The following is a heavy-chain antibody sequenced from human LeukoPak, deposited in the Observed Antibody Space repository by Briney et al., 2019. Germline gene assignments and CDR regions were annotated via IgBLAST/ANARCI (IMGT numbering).Heavy chain of an antibody. D-gene: IGHD3-10*01. V-gene: IGHV4-34*01. CDR3: ARKRYGSGRRTPLDY. CDR2: INHSGST. CDR1: GGSFSGYY. J-gene: IGHJ4*02. Sequence: SETLSLTCAVYGGSFSGYYWSWIRQPPGKGLEWIGEINHSGSTNYNPSLKSRVTISVDTSKNQFSLKLSSVTAADTAVYYCARKRYGSGRRTPLDYWGQGTLVTVSS.